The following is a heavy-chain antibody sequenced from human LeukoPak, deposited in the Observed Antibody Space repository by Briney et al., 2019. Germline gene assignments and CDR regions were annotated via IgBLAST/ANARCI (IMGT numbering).Heavy chain of an antibody. CDR3: ARAEYYYDSSGYYPRYYNYYYMDV. Sequence: GGSLRLSCAASGFTFSTYWMHWVRQAPGKGLVWVSSINSDGSSTSYADSVRGRFTISRDKAKNTLYLQMNSLRAEDTAVFYCARAEYYYDSSGYYPRYYNYYYMDVWGKGTTVTVSS. J-gene: IGHJ6*03. CDR1: GFTFSTYW. D-gene: IGHD3-22*01. CDR2: INSDGSST. V-gene: IGHV3-74*01.